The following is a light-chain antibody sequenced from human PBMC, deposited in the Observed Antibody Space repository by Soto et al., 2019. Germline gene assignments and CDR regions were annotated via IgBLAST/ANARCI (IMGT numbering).Light chain of an antibody. V-gene: IGKV3-20*01. Sequence: TQSPSTLSALVGDRVTITCRASQDIANFLAWYQHKPGQAPRLLIYASSNRATGIPDRFSGSASGTDFTLTINRLEPEDFAVYYCQLYGISPHFGQGHDWRL. CDR2: ASS. CDR1: QDIANF. J-gene: IGKJ5*01. CDR3: QLYGISPH.